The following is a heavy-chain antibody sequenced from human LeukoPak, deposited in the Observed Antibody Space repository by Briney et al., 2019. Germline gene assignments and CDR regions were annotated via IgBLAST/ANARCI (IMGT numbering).Heavy chain of an antibody. CDR1: GGSISSGGYS. CDR2: IYHSGST. V-gene: IGHV4-30-2*01. Sequence: PSETLSLTCAVSGGSISSGGYSWSWIRQPPGKGLEWIGYIYHSGSTYYNPSLKSRVTISVDRSKNQFSLKLSSVTAADTAVYYCARDGGGDGFDPWGQGTLVTVSS. J-gene: IGHJ5*02. D-gene: IGHD3-10*01. CDR3: ARDGGGDGFDP.